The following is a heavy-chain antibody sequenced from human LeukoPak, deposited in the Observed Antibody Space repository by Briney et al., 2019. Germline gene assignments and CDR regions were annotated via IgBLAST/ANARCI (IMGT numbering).Heavy chain of an antibody. V-gene: IGHV1-2*02. Sequence: GASVKVSCKASGYTFTGYYMHWVRQAPGQGLEWMGWINPNSGGTNYAQKFQGRVTMTRDTSISTAYMELSRLRSDDTAVYYCARVVDTAMVQFDYWGRGTLVTVSS. CDR1: GYTFTGYY. CDR2: INPNSGGT. CDR3: ARVVDTAMVQFDY. D-gene: IGHD5-18*01. J-gene: IGHJ4*02.